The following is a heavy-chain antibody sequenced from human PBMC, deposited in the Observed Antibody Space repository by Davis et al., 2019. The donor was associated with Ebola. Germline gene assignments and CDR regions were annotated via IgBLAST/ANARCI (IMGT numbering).Heavy chain of an antibody. J-gene: IGHJ3*02. V-gene: IGHV3-48*03. CDR3: ARGRGDIVVVPAAFHRPSGAFDI. CDR2: ISSSGSTI. D-gene: IGHD2-2*01. CDR1: GFTFSSYE. Sequence: PGGSLRLSCAASGFTFSSYEMNWVRQAPGKGLEWVSYISSSGSTIYYADSVKGRFTISRDNAKNSLYLQMNSLRAEDTAVYYCARGRGDIVVVPAAFHRPSGAFDIWGQGTMVTVSS.